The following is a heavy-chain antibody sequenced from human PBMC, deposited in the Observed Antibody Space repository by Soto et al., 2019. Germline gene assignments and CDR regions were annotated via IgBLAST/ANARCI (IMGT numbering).Heavy chain of an antibody. CDR3: VKVGMVGATQGSKGSIYYFDY. CDR2: ISYDGSNQ. J-gene: IGHJ4*02. V-gene: IGHV3-30*18. Sequence: GRSLRLSCAASGFTFSSYEMNWVRQAPGKRLAWVAVISYDGSNQYYPDWVKGRFTVSRDNSKNTVYLQMNSLRAEDTSVYHCVKVGMVGATQGSKGSIYYFDYWGQGALVTVSS. CDR1: GFTFSSYE. D-gene: IGHD1-26*01.